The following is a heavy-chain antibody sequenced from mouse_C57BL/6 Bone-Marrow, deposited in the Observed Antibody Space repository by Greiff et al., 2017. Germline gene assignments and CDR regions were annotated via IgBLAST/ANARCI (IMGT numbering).Heavy chain of an antibody. D-gene: IGHD2-3*01. CDR3: ARVGWLLRFSFAY. J-gene: IGHJ3*01. V-gene: IGHV1-64*01. CDR1: GYTFTSYW. CDR2: IHPNSGST. Sequence: QVQLQQPGAELVKPGASVKLSCKASGYTFTSYWMHWVKQRPGQGLEWIGMIHPNSGSTNYNKKFKSKATLTVDKSSSTAYMQLSSLTSEDSAVYYCARVGWLLRFSFAYWGQGTLVTVSA.